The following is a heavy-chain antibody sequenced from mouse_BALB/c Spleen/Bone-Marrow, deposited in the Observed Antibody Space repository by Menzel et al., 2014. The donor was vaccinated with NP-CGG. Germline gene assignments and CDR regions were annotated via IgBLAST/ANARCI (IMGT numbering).Heavy chain of an antibody. J-gene: IGHJ3*01. CDR1: GYTFTSYT. V-gene: IGHV1-4*02. Sequence: QVQLQQSAAELARPGASVKMSCKASGYTFTSYTTHWVKQRPGQGLEWIGYINPSSGYTEYNQKFKDKTTLTADKSSSTAYMQLSSLTSEDSAVYYCARWYYGYVGFAYWGQGTLVTVSA. CDR2: INPSSGYT. D-gene: IGHD1-2*01. CDR3: ARWYYGYVGFAY.